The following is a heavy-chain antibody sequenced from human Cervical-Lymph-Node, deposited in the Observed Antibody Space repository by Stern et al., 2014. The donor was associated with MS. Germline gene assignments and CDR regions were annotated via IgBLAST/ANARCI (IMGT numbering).Heavy chain of an antibody. Sequence: QVQLMQSGGGVVQPGRSLRLSCVASGFTFPSYGMYWVRQGPGKGLDWGAFISYDGSKKYYADSVKGRFTISRDNGRYTLSLQMNTLRGEDSAVYYCAKAAVPTGYYYYYGMDVWGQGTTVTASS. J-gene: IGHJ6*02. V-gene: IGHV3-30*18. D-gene: IGHD6-19*01. CDR3: AKAAVPTGYYYYYGMDV. CDR2: ISYDGSKK. CDR1: GFTFPSYG.